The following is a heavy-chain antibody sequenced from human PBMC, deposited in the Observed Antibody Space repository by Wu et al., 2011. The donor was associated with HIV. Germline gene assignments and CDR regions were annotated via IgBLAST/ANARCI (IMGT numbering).Heavy chain of an antibody. CDR1: GYSFSNYW. CDR3: ARRASEGLEYMDA. J-gene: IGHJ6*03. D-gene: IGHD5-12*01. V-gene: IGHV5-51*01. CDR2: IYPGDSDT. Sequence: LKISCKGSGYSFSNYWIGWVRQMPGKGLEWMGIIYPGDSDTRYSPSFQGQITFSADESISTAYLQWSSLKASDTAMYYCARRASEGLEYMDAWGKGTTVTVSS.